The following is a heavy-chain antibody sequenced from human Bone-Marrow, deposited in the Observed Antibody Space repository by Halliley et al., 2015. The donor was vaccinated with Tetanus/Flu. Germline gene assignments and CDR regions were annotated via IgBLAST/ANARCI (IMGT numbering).Heavy chain of an antibody. CDR3: ATTDDNLGGAFDF. D-gene: IGHD3-16*01. CDR1: GFTFRRYT. CDR2: IWYDGTND. J-gene: IGHJ3*01. V-gene: IGHV3-33*01. Sequence: SLRLSCAASGFTFRRYTMHWVRQAPGKGLEWVAVIWYDGTNDYYADSVKGRFTISRDNSKNTLYLQMNSLRAEDTAVHHCATTDDNLGGAFDFWGQGTMVTVSS.